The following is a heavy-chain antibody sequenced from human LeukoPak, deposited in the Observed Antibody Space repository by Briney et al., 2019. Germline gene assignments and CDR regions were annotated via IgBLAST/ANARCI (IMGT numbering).Heavy chain of an antibody. Sequence: SVKVSCKASGGTFSSYAISWVRQARGQGLEWMGGIIPIFGTANYAQKFQGRVTITADESTSTAYMELSSLRSEDTAVYYCARAGEGGEGFDYWGQGTLVTVSS. CDR3: ARAGEGGEGFDY. J-gene: IGHJ4*02. D-gene: IGHD3-10*01. CDR1: GGTFSSYA. CDR2: IIPIFGTA. V-gene: IGHV1-69*13.